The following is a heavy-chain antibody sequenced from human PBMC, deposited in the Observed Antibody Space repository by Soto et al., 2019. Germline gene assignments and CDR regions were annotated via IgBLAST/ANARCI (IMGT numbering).Heavy chain of an antibody. CDR3: ARAVVWSGYLIGSYYYYGMDV. D-gene: IGHD3-3*01. J-gene: IGHJ6*02. CDR2: INAGNGNT. CDR1: GYTFISYA. Sequence: ASVKVSCKASGYTFISYAMHWVRQAPGQRLEWMGWINAGNGNTSYAQKFQGRVTMTRDTSTSTVYMELSSLRSEDTAVYYCARAVVWSGYLIGSYYYYGMDVWGQGTTVTVSS. V-gene: IGHV1-3*01.